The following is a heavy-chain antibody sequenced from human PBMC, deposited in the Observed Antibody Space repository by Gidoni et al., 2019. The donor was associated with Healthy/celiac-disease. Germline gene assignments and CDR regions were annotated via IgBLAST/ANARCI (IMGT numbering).Heavy chain of an antibody. J-gene: IGHJ4*02. CDR2: INPNSGGK. V-gene: IGHV1-2*06. Sequence: QEQLVQSGAEVKKPGASVKVSCKASGYTFTGYYMHWVRQAPGQGLEWMGRINPNSGGKNYAQKFQGRVTMTRDTSISTAYMELSRLRSDDTAVYYCARDLVAHYSGSPTYWGQGTLVTVSS. CDR1: GYTFTGYY. CDR3: ARDLVAHYSGSPTY. D-gene: IGHD1-26*01.